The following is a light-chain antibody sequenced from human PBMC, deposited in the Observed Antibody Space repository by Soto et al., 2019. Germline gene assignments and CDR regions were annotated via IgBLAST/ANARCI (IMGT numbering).Light chain of an antibody. CDR1: QSISPW. CDR3: QQYKTYSRT. J-gene: IGKJ2*01. V-gene: IGKV1-5*03. CDR2: KAS. Sequence: DIQMTQSPSTLSASVGDRVTITCRASQSISPWLAWYQQKPGKVPKILIYKASSLESGVPSRFSGSDSGTEFTLTISSLQPDDFATYYCQQYKTYSRTFGQGTKLEIK.